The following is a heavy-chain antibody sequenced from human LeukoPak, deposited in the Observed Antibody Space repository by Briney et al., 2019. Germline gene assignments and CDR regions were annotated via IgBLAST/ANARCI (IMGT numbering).Heavy chain of an antibody. CDR1: GGSISNGSYY. V-gene: IGHV4-61*02. CDR3: ARNSGYDLNWFDP. J-gene: IGHJ5*02. D-gene: IGHD5-12*01. Sequence: SQTLSLTCTVSGGSISNGSYYWSWIRQPAGKGLEWIGRIYTSGSTNYNPSLKSRVTISVDTSKNQFSLKLSSVTAADTAVYYCARNSGYDLNWFDPWGQGTLVTVSS. CDR2: IYTSGST.